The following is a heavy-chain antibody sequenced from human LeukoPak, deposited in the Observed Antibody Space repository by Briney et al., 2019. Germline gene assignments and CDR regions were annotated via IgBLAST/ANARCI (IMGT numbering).Heavy chain of an antibody. CDR2: IIPIFGTA. Sequence: ASVKVSCKASGGTFSSYAISWVRQAPGQGLEWMGGIIPIFGTANYAQKFQGRVTITADESTSTAYMELSSLRSEDTAVYYCARGGDGYNPQTYFDYWGQGTLVTVSS. J-gene: IGHJ4*02. CDR1: GGTFSSYA. V-gene: IGHV1-69*01. CDR3: ARGGDGYNPQTYFDY. D-gene: IGHD5-24*01.